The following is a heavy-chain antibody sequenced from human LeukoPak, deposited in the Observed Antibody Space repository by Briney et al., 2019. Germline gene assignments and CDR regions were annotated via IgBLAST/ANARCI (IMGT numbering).Heavy chain of an antibody. Sequence: SVKVSCKASGSTFSSYAISWVRQAPGQGLEWMGGIIPIFGTANYAQKFQGRVTITADKSTSTAYMELSSLRSEDTAVYYCARGWGYYYYYYMDVWGKGTTVTVSS. CDR1: GSTFSSYA. CDR2: IIPIFGTA. CDR3: ARGWGYYYYYYMDV. J-gene: IGHJ6*03. V-gene: IGHV1-69*06. D-gene: IGHD7-27*01.